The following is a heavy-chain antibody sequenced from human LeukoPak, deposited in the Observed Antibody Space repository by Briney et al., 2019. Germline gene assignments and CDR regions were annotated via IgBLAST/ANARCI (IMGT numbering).Heavy chain of an antibody. CDR1: GFTFSSYG. J-gene: IGHJ5*02. CDR3: AKDKGGLRYFDWLYTNEYNWFDP. V-gene: IGHV3-30*02. D-gene: IGHD3-9*01. CDR2: IRYDGSNK. Sequence: PGGSLRLSCAASGFTFSSYGMHWVRQAPGKGLEWVAFIRYDGSNKYYADSAKGRFTISRDNSKNTLYLQMNSLRAEDTAVYYCAKDKGGLRYFDWLYTNEYNWFDPWGQGTLVTVSS.